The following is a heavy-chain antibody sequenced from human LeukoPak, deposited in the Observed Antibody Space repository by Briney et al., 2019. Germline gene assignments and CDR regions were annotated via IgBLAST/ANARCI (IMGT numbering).Heavy chain of an antibody. CDR1: GFSFSNFW. CDR2: MNPDGSAT. J-gene: IGHJ4*02. V-gene: IGHV3-7*01. Sequence: GGSLRLSCGASGFSFSNFWMSWIRQAPGKRLERVANMNPDGSATHYLDSVKGRFTISRDNAKTSVYLQMNSLRPDDTAMYYCARTLVEVPGHSDLFDFWGQGTLVTVSS. D-gene: IGHD2-2*01. CDR3: ARTLVEVPGHSDLFDF.